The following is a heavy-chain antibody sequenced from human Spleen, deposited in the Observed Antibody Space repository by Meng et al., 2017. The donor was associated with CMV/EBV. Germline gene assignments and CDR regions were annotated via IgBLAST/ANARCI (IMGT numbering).Heavy chain of an antibody. CDR1: GFTFSSYG. CDR2: IRYDGSNK. V-gene: IGHV3-30*02. J-gene: IGHJ4*02. Sequence: GESLKISCAASGFTFSSYGMHWVRQAPGKGLEWVAFIRYDGSNKYYSDSVKGRFTSSRDNSKNTLYLQMNSLRAEDTAVYYCAKGAARYCSSTSCPYYFDYWGQGTLVTVSS. CDR3: AKGAARYCSSTSCPYYFDY. D-gene: IGHD2-2*01.